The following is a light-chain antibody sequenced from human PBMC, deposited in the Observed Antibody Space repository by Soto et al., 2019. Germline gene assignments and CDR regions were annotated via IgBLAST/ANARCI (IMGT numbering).Light chain of an antibody. CDR1: QSVSSSY. CDR2: GAS. CDR3: QPYGSSPKLT. Sequence: EIVLTQSPGTLSLSPGERATLSCRASQSVSSSYLAWYQQKPGQAPRLLIYGASSRATGIPDRFSGSGSGTDFTLTIIRLEPEDFAVYYCQPYGSSPKLTFGGGTKVDIK. J-gene: IGKJ4*01. V-gene: IGKV3-20*01.